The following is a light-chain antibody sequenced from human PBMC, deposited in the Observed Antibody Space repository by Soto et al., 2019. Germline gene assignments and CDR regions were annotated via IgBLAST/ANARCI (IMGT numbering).Light chain of an antibody. CDR2: EVE. CDR3: SSYTTSYFYV. CDR1: GRDIGAYNY. Sequence: QSALTQPASVSGSPGQSITISCTVSGRDIGAYNYVSWYQQHPGKAPKLIIYEVENRPSGVSNRFSASKSAFTASLTISGLQAEDEADYYCSSYTTSYFYVFGPGTKVTVL. V-gene: IGLV2-14*01. J-gene: IGLJ1*01.